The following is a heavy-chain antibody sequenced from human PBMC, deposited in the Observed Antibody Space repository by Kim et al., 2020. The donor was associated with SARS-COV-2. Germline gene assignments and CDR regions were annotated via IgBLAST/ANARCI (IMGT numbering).Heavy chain of an antibody. CDR2: IYYSGST. J-gene: IGHJ4*01. D-gene: IGHD2-21*02. CDR3: ARLSRVVVTAIFPYYF. V-gene: IGHV4-39*01. Sequence: SETLSLTCTVSGGSISSSSYYWGWIRQPPGKGLEWIGSIYYSGSTYYNPSLKSRVTISVDTSKNQFSLKLSSVTAADTAVYYCARLSRVVVTAIFPYYF. CDR1: GGSISSSSYY.